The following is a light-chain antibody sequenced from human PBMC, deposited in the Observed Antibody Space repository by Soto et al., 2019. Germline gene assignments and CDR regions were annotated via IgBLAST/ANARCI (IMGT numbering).Light chain of an antibody. CDR1: QTISRW. CDR2: DAY. J-gene: IGKJ1*01. Sequence: DLQMTQSPSTLSSSLGDSVTITCRDSQTISRWLAWYQQRPGEAPKLLIYDAYSLESGVPSRFRGSGSGTEFTLTISSLQPDDFATYYCQHYNYYSPWTXGQGTKVDIK. CDR3: QHYNYYSPWT. V-gene: IGKV1-5*03.